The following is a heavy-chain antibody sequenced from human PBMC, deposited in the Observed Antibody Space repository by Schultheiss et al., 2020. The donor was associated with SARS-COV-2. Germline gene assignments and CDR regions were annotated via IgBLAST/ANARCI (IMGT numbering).Heavy chain of an antibody. J-gene: IGHJ6*02. CDR3: ARVGIAARPELYYYYYGMDV. Sequence: SQTLSLTCTVSGGSISSSSYYWGWIRQPPGKGLEWIGSIYYSGSTYYNPSLKSRVTISVDTSKNQFSLKLSSVTAADTAVYYCARVGIAARPELYYYYYGMDVWGQGTTVTVSS. CDR2: IYYSGST. V-gene: IGHV4-39*07. CDR1: GGSISSSSYY. D-gene: IGHD6-6*01.